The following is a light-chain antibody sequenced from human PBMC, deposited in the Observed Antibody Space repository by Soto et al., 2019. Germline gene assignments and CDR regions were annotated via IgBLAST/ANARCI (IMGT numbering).Light chain of an antibody. CDR2: DAS. V-gene: IGKV3-11*01. Sequence: EVVLTQSPATQSLSPGERATLSCRASQGVNNYLAWYQQKPGQAPRLLIYDASKRATGIPARFSGSGSGTDFTLTISSLEPEDGAVYYCHQRSNWYTFGQGTKLEIK. CDR1: QGVNNY. CDR3: HQRSNWYT. J-gene: IGKJ2*01.